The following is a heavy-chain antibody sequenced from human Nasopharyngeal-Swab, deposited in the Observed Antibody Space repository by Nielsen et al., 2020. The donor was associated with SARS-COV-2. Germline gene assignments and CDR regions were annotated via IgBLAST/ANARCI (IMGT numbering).Heavy chain of an antibody. V-gene: IGHV4-61*08. CDR3: ARAQRYCSGGSCYFSSSYYFDY. J-gene: IGHJ4*02. Sequence: GSLRLSCTVSGGSISSGGYYWSWIRQPPGKGLEWIGYIYYSGSTNYNPSLKSRVTISVDTSKNQFSLKLSSVTAADTAVYYCARAQRYCSGGSCYFSSSYYFDYWGQGTLVTVSS. CDR1: GGSISSGGYY. CDR2: IYYSGST. D-gene: IGHD2-15*01.